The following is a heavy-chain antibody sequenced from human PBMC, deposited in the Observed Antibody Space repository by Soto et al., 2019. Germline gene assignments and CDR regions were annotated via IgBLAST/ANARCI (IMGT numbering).Heavy chain of an antibody. CDR2: ISGSGGST. D-gene: IGHD4-17*01. CDR3: AKDTTVADAFDI. Sequence: GGSLRLSCAASGFTFSSYAMSWVRQAPGKGLEWVSAISGSGGSTYYADSVKGRFTISRDNSKNTLYLQMNSLRAEGTAVYYCAKDTTVADAFDIWGQGTMVTVSS. V-gene: IGHV3-23*01. CDR1: GFTFSSYA. J-gene: IGHJ3*02.